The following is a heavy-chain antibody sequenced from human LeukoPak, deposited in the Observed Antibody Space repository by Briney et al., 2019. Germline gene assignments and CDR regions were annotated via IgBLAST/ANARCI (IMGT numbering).Heavy chain of an antibody. CDR1: GFTFSSYA. V-gene: IGHV3-23*01. Sequence: PGGSLRLSCAASGFTFSSYAMSWVRQAPGKGLEGVAVISNDGGTIYYADSVKGQFTISRDSANDTSYLQINSLRAEDTAVYYCAKGRPYSSGPSVIEYWGQGTLVTVSS. CDR2: ISNDGGTI. CDR3: AKGRPYSSGPSVIEY. D-gene: IGHD6-19*01. J-gene: IGHJ4*02.